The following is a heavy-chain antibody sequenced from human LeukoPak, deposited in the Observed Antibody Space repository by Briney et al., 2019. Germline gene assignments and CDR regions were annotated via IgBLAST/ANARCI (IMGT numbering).Heavy chain of an antibody. Sequence: SETLSLTCTVSGGSISSGGYYWSWIRQHPGKGLEWIGYIYYSGSTYYNPSLKSRVTISVDTSKNQFSLKLSSVTAADTAVYYCARDTVSLAAAGPWGRGTLVTVSS. CDR3: ARDTVSLAAAGP. CDR1: GGSISSGGYY. V-gene: IGHV4-31*03. D-gene: IGHD6-13*01. CDR2: IYYSGST. J-gene: IGHJ5*02.